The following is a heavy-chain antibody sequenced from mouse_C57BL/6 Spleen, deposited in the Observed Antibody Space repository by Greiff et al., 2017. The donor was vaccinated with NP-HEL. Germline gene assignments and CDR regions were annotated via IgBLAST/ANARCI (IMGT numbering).Heavy chain of an antibody. Sequence: DVMLVESEGGLVQPGSSMKLSCTASGFTFSDYYMAWVRQVPEKGLEWVANINYDGSSTYYLDSLKSRFIISRDNAKNILYLQMSSLKSEDTATYYCARIHLRNWYFDVWGTGTTVTVSS. CDR2: INYDGSST. CDR3: ARIHLRNWYFDV. V-gene: IGHV5-16*01. J-gene: IGHJ1*03. CDR1: GFTFSDYY.